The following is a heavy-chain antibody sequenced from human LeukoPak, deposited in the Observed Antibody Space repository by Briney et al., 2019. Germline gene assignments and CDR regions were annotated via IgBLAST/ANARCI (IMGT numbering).Heavy chain of an antibody. Sequence: GGSLRLSCAASGFTFSNYAMSWVRQAPGKGLEWVSALSGSGTKTYYADSVKGRFSISRDNSKNTLYLQMNSLRAEDTAVYYCARDLGYCTNGVCHTRFDYWGQGTLVAVSS. D-gene: IGHD2-8*01. J-gene: IGHJ4*02. V-gene: IGHV3-23*01. CDR1: GFTFSNYA. CDR3: ARDLGYCTNGVCHTRFDY. CDR2: LSGSGTKT.